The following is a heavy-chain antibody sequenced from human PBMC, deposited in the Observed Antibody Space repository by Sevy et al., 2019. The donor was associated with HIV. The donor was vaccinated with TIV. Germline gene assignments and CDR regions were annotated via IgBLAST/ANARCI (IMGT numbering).Heavy chain of an antibody. D-gene: IGHD3-16*01. Sequence: GVSLRLSCAASGFSFSANWMNWVRQAPGKGLEWVANIKGDGSVKHYVDSVEGRFTISRDNAKNVLYLQMNSLRVEDTAVYYCAHETFGRFESWGQGTLVTVSS. CDR1: GFSFSANW. CDR3: AHETFGRFES. J-gene: IGHJ4*02. V-gene: IGHV3-7*01. CDR2: IKGDGSVK.